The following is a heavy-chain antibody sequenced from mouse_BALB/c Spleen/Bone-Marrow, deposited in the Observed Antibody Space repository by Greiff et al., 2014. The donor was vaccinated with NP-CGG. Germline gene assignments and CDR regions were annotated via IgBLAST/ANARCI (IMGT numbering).Heavy chain of an antibody. V-gene: IGHV2-2*02. CDR2: IWSGGST. D-gene: IGHD1-1*01. CDR1: GFSLTSYG. CDR3: ARNYYVHMDY. Sequence: VMLVESGPGLVQPSQSLSITCTVSGFSLTSYGVHWVRQSPGKGLEWLGVIWSGGSTDYNAAFISRLSISKDNSKSQVFFKMNSLQANDTAIYYCARNYYVHMDYWGQGTSVTVSS. J-gene: IGHJ4*01.